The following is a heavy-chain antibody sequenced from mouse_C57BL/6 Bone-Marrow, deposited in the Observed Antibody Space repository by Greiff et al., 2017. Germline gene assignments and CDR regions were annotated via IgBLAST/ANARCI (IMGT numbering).Heavy chain of an antibody. J-gene: IGHJ3*01. V-gene: IGHV1-72*01. Sequence: QVQLQQPGAELVKPGASVKLSCKASGYTFTSYWMHWVKQRPGRGPEWIGRIDPNSGGTKYNEKFKSKATLTVDKPSSTADMQLSSLTSEDSSAYYCAGWGNYGFAYWGQGTLVTVSA. CDR3: AGWGNYGFAY. D-gene: IGHD2-1*01. CDR1: GYTFTSYW. CDR2: IDPNSGGT.